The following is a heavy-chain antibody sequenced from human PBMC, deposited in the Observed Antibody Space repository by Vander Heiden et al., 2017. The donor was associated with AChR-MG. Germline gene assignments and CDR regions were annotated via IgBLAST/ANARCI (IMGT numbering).Heavy chain of an antibody. CDR1: GFTFNNYA. D-gene: IGHD4-17*01. J-gene: IGHJ6*02. CDR3: ARDQHRDTGTTDYYYYYAMDV. Sequence: QVQVVASGGGVVQPGRSLRLSCAASGFTFNNYAMHWVRQAPGKGLEWVAVLSYDGSDKYYADSAKGRFTISRDNSKNTLYLQMNSLRLEDTAVYYCARDQHRDTGTTDYYYYYAMDVWGQGTTVTVSS. V-gene: IGHV3-30-3*01. CDR2: LSYDGSDK.